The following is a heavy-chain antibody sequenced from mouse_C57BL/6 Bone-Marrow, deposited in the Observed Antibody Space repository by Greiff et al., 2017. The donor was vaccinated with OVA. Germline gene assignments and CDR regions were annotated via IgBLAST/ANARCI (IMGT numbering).Heavy chain of an antibody. V-gene: IGHV1-76*01. CDR2: IYPGSGNT. J-gene: IGHJ2*01. CDR3: ARQGWDFDY. D-gene: IGHD3-3*01. Sequence: VQLQQSGAELVRPGASVKLSCKASGYTFTDYYINWVKQRPGQGLEWIARIYPGSGNTYYNAKDKGKATLPAEKSSSTAYMQLSSLTSEDSAVYYCARQGWDFDYWGQGTTLTVSS. CDR1: GYTFTDYY.